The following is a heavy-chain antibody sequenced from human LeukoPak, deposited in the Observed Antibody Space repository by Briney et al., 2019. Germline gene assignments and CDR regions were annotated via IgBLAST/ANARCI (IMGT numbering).Heavy chain of an antibody. CDR3: AGISSWSYNWFDP. J-gene: IGHJ5*02. CDR2: IKQDGSEK. V-gene: IGHV3-7*01. Sequence: PGGSLRLSCAASGFTFDTYWMSWVRQAPGKGLEWVANIKQDGSEKDYVDSVKGRFTISRDNAKNSLYLQMNSLRAEDTAVYYCAGISSWSYNWFDPWGQGTLVTVSS. D-gene: IGHD6-13*01. CDR1: GFTFDTYW.